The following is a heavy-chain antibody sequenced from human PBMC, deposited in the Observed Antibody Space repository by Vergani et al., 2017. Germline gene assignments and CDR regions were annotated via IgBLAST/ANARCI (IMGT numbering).Heavy chain of an antibody. CDR3: AREMHDLGELSFYFDY. CDR1: GFTFSSYE. D-gene: IGHD3-16*02. V-gene: IGHV3-48*03. J-gene: IGHJ4*02. Sequence: EVQLVESGGGLVQPGGSLRLSCAASGFTFSSYEMNWVRQAPGKGLEWVSYISSSGSTIYYADSVKGRFTISRDNAKNSLYLQMNSLRAEDTAVYYCAREMHDLGELSFYFDYWGQGTLVTVSS. CDR2: ISSSGSTI.